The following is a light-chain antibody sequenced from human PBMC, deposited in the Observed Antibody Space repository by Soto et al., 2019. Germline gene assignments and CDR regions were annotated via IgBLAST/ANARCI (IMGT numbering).Light chain of an antibody. Sequence: QSVLTQPASVSGSPGQSITISCTGTSGDIGSYNRVSWYQQHPGKAPKLIIYEVTDRPSGVSNRFSGSKSGKTASLTISGLQAEDEAEYYCSSYTNINTRACVFGTGTKVTAL. CDR3: SSYTNINTRACV. CDR2: EVT. CDR1: SGDIGSYNR. J-gene: IGLJ1*01. V-gene: IGLV2-14*01.